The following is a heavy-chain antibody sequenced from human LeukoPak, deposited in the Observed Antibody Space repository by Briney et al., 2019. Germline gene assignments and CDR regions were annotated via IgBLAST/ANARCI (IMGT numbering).Heavy chain of an antibody. J-gene: IGHJ6*02. CDR3: LIDRIDRAFDV. CDR2: VDPEDGET. V-gene: IGHV1-69-2*01. CDR1: GDTFTDHY. Sequence: GASVKVSCKASGDTFTDHYIHWVQQAPGKGPEWMGRVDPEDGETVYAEKFQGRIAITADTSTDTAYMELTSVRVEDTAVYYCLIDRIDRAFDVWGQGTSVSISS.